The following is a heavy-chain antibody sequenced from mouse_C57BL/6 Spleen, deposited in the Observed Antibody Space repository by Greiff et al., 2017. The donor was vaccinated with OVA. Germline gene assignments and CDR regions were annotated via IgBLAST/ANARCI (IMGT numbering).Heavy chain of an antibody. CDR1: GYTFTDYY. CDR3: ARRGYSNYFYFDY. V-gene: IGHV1-75*01. CDR2: IFPGSGST. J-gene: IGHJ2*01. Sequence: VQLQQSGPELVKPGASVKISCKASGYTFTDYYINWVKQRPGQGLEWIGWIFPGSGSTYYNEKFKGKATLTVDKSSSTAYMLLSSLTSEDSAVYFCARRGYSNYFYFDYWGQGTTLTVSS. D-gene: IGHD2-5*01.